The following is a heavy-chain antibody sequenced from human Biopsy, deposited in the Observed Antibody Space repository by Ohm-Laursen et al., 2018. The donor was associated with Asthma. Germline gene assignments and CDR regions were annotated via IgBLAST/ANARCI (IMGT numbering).Heavy chain of an antibody. CDR3: ARILRRSGSYFVDY. CDR2: IHHSGTS. CDR1: GDSITSGGCC. J-gene: IGHJ4*02. Sequence: TLSLTCTVSGDSITSGGCCWNRIRQHPGKGLEWIGYIHHSGTSYFNPSLKSRVSFSRDTSKNQFSLRLSSVTAADTAMYYCARILRRSGSYFVDYWGQGTLVTVSS. V-gene: IGHV4-31*03. D-gene: IGHD3-22*01.